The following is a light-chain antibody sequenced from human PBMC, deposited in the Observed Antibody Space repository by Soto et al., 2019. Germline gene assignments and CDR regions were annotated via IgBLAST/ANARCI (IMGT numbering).Light chain of an antibody. J-gene: IGKJ1*01. V-gene: IGKV1-39*01. CDR1: QSISTY. CDR2: GAS. Sequence: IQMTQSPSFLSASVGDRVTITCWASQSISTYLNWYQQKPGKAPKLLIYGASTLQSAVPSRFTGSGSETDFTLTISSLQPEDFATSPCQQTYSTPWTFGQGTKVDI. CDR3: QQTYSTPWT.